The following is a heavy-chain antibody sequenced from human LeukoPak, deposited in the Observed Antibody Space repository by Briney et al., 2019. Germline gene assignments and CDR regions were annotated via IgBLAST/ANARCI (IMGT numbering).Heavy chain of an antibody. Sequence: PGGSLRLSCAASGFTFDDYAMHWVRQAPGKGLEWVSLINGDGGSTYYADSVKGRFTISRDNSKNSLYLQMNSLRTEDTALYYCAKDKDPIGPRVFGVVLYFDYWGQGTLVTVSS. CDR1: GFTFDDYA. D-gene: IGHD3-3*01. CDR2: INGDGGST. CDR3: AKDKDPIGPRVFGVVLYFDY. J-gene: IGHJ4*02. V-gene: IGHV3-43*02.